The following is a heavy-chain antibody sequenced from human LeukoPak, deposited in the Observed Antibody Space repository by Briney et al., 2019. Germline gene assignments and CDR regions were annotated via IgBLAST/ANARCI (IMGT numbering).Heavy chain of an antibody. V-gene: IGHV3-23*01. D-gene: IGHD3-10*01. J-gene: IGHJ4*02. CDR1: GFTFSTYV. Sequence: GGSLRLSCAASGFTFSTYVMTWVRQAPEKGLEWVSGISGSGGSTYYADSVKGRFTISRDNSKNTLYLQMNSLRAEDTAVYYCAKEHGSGAYYVGYWGQGTLVTVSS. CDR3: AKEHGSGAYYVGY. CDR2: ISGSGGST.